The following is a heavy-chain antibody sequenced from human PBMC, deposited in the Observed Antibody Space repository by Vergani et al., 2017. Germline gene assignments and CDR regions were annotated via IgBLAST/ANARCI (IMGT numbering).Heavy chain of an antibody. CDR1: GFTFSSYG. J-gene: IGHJ5*02. CDR3: ATDPPLIVVVPAAPDEYNWFDP. CDR2: IWYDGSNK. Sequence: VQLLESGGGLVQPGGSLRLSCAASGFTFSSYGMHWVRQAPGKGLEWVAVIWYDGSNKYYADPVKGRFTISRDNSKNTLYLQMNSRRAEATAVYYCATDPPLIVVVPAAPDEYNWFDPWGQGTLVTVSS. V-gene: IGHV3-33*01. D-gene: IGHD2-2*01.